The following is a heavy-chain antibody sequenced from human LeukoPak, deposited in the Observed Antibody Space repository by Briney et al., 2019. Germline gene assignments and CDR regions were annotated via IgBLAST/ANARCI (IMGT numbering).Heavy chain of an antibody. J-gene: IGHJ6*03. CDR2: IYIGEVT. V-gene: IGHV3-66*01. Sequence: GGSLRLSCTASGFNVGSYFMSWVRQAPGKGLEWVSVIYIGEVTYYADSVRDRFIISRDTSKNTLYLQMKSLRAEDTAVYHCGRGDYHNYYMDVWGKGTTVTISS. CDR3: GRGDYHNYYMDV. CDR1: GFNVGSYF. D-gene: IGHD5-24*01.